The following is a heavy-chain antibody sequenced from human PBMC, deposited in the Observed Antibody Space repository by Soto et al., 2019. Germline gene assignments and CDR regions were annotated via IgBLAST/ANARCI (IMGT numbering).Heavy chain of an antibody. D-gene: IGHD2-21*01. Sequence: QVQLQESGPGLVRPSGTLSLTCAVSGGSISDNNWWCWVRQPPGKGLEWIGEIYRSGTANYNPSLNSRSTISMDKSKNQISLHLYSVTAADSAVYYCARHIGVPGTRGFDYWGQGTLVTVSS. CDR3: ARHIGVPGTRGFDY. V-gene: IGHV4-4*02. CDR2: IYRSGTA. J-gene: IGHJ4*02. CDR1: GGSISDNNW.